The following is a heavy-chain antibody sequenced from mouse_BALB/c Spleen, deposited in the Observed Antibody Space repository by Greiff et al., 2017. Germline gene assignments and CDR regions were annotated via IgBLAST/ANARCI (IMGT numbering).Heavy chain of an antibody. D-gene: IGHD2-1*01. CDR1: GYTFTSYW. CDR2: IDPSDSYT. J-gene: IGHJ3*01. CDR3: ARSDGNYVAY. Sequence: QVQLQQPGAELVKPGASVKLSCKASGYTFTSYWMHWVKQRPGQGLEWIGEIDPSDSYTNYNQKFTGKATLTVDNSSSTAYMQLSSLTSEDSAVYYCARSDGNYVAYWGQGTLVTVSA. V-gene: IGHV1-69*02.